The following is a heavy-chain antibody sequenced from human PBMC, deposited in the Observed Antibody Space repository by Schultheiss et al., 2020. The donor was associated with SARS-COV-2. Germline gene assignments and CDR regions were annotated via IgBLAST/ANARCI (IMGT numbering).Heavy chain of an antibody. Sequence: SETLSLTCAVSGGSISSSNWWSWVRQPPGKGLEWIGEINHSGSTNYNPSLKSRVTISVDTSKNQFSLQLNSVTPEDTAVYYCARDGGVSSSRFDPWGQGTLVTVSS. CDR3: ARDGGVSSSRFDP. CDR2: INHSGST. J-gene: IGHJ5*02. D-gene: IGHD6-6*01. CDR1: GGSISSSNW. V-gene: IGHV4-4*02.